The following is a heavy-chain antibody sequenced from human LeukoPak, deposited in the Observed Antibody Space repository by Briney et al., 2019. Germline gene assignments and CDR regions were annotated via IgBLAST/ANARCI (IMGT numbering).Heavy chain of an antibody. CDR3: AKEYHYSRSWYDPASGWFDP. V-gene: IGHV3-23*01. CDR2: ISGSGGST. Sequence: PGGSLRLSCAASGFTFSSDGMSWVRHAPGTGLEWGSAISGSGGSTYSADSVKGRVTISRGNCKNTLDLHMNSLRDEEKSVYYRAKEYHYSRSWYDPASGWFDPWRQG. CDR1: GFTFSSDG. D-gene: IGHD6-13*01. J-gene: IGHJ5*02.